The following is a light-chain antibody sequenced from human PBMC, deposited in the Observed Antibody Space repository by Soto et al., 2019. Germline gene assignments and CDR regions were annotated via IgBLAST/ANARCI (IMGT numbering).Light chain of an antibody. Sequence: QSVLTQPASVSGSPGQSITISCTGTSSDAGGYNYVSWYQQHPGKAPKLMIYDVSNRPSGVSNRFSGSKSGNTASLTISGLQAEDEADYYCSSYTSRSTRVFGTGTKVTVL. CDR3: SSYTSRSTRV. J-gene: IGLJ1*01. CDR1: SSDAGGYNY. CDR2: DVS. V-gene: IGLV2-14*01.